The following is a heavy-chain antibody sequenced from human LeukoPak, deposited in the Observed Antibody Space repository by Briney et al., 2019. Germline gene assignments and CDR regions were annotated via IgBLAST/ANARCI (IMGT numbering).Heavy chain of an antibody. Sequence: GGSLRLSCAACGFTFSNYAMSWVRQAPGKGLEWVSAITGSGTATFYADSVKGRFTVSKDNSKNTLFLQMSSPRAEDTAVSYCLKRISGWYLIDYWGQGTLVTVSS. J-gene: IGHJ4*02. D-gene: IGHD6-19*01. CDR1: GFTFSNYA. CDR3: LKRISGWYLIDY. V-gene: IGHV3-23*01. CDR2: ITGSGTAT.